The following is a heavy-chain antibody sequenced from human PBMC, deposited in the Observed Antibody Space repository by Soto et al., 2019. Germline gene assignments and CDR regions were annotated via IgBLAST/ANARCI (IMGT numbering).Heavy chain of an antibody. V-gene: IGHV3-30-3*01. Sequence: GGSLRLSCAASGFTFSNYAMHWVRQAPGKGLEWVAVISYDGTNKYYADSVKGPFTISRDNSKNTLYLQMNSLRGEDTAVYYCARSLSGYDSRPGYYHFYAMDVWGQGTTVTVSS. CDR2: ISYDGTNK. CDR1: GFTFSNYA. CDR3: ARSLSGYDSRPGYYHFYAMDV. J-gene: IGHJ6*02. D-gene: IGHD5-12*01.